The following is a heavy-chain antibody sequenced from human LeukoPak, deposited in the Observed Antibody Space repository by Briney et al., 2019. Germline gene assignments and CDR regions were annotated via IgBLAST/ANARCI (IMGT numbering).Heavy chain of an antibody. J-gene: IGHJ4*02. CDR1: GITLSNYG. CDR2: ISDSGGST. CDR3: AKRGIVIRAVIIVGFHKEAYYFDY. D-gene: IGHD3-10*01. V-gene: IGHV3-23*01. Sequence: GGSLRLSCAVSGITLSNYGMSWVRQAPGKGLEWAAGISDSGGSTNYSDSVKGRFTISRDNPKNTLHLQMNSLRAEDTGVHFCAKRGIVIRAVIIVGFHKEAYYFDYWGQGALVTVSS.